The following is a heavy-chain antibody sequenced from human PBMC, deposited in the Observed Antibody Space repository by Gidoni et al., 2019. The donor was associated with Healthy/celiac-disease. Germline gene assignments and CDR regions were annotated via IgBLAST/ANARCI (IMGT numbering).Heavy chain of an antibody. V-gene: IGHV3-53*01. CDR2: IYSGGST. D-gene: IGHD2-2*01. CDR1: GFTVSSNY. CDR3: ASADCSSTSCYQTQPGTNYYYGMDV. Sequence: EVQLVESGGGLIQPGGSLRLSCAASGFTVSSNYMSWVRQSPGKGLEWVSVIYSGGSTYYADSVKGRFTISRDNSKNTLYLQMNSLRAEDTAVYYCASADCSSTSCYQTQPGTNYYYGMDVWGQGDHGHRLL. J-gene: IGHJ6*02.